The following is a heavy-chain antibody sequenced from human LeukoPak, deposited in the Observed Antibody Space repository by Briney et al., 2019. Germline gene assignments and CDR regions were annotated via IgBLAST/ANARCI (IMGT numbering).Heavy chain of an antibody. J-gene: IGHJ6*02. Sequence: GGSLRLSCAASGFTFSSYAMSWVRQAPGKGLEWVSAISGSGGSTYYADSVKGRFTISRDNSKNTLYLQMNSLRAEDTAVYYCAKDRGPDYSNYYYYYYGMDVWGQGTTVTVSS. CDR3: AKDRGPDYSNYYYYYYGMDV. D-gene: IGHD4-4*01. CDR2: ISGSGGST. V-gene: IGHV3-23*01. CDR1: GFTFSSYA.